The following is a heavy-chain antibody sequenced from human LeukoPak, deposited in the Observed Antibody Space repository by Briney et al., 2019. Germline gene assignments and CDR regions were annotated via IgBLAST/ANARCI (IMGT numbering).Heavy chain of an antibody. D-gene: IGHD2-21*02. J-gene: IGHJ4*02. CDR2: VYTSGST. Sequence: SETLSPTCTVSGGSISSYYWSWIRQPAGKGLEWIGRVYTSGSTNYNPSLKSRVTMSVDTSKNQFSLKLSSVTAADTAVYYCARESSGGDCYFPSWGQGTLVTVSS. CDR1: GGSISSYY. CDR3: ARESSGGDCYFPS. V-gene: IGHV4-4*07.